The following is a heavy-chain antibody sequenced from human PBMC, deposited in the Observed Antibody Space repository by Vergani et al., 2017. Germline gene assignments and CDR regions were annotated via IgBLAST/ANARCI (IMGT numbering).Heavy chain of an antibody. V-gene: IGHV4-31*11. CDR3: ARVDTQVPATSHFYYMDV. D-gene: IGHD6-25*01. CDR1: GGSISSGDHC. CDR2: IFYSGTT. Sequence: QVQLQESGPGVVKPSQTLSLTSAVSGGSISSGDHCWTCIRQRPGKVLEWFGYIFYSGTTSDNPSLRSRLTVSVDTSQNQFSLKLRSVTAADTAVYYCARVDTQVPATSHFYYMDVWGKGTTVVVSS. J-gene: IGHJ6*03.